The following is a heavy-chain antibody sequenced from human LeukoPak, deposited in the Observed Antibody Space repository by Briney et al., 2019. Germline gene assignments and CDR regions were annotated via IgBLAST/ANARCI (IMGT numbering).Heavy chain of an antibody. CDR2: IWYDGSDK. D-gene: IGHD3-16*01. CDR1: GFTFSNAW. J-gene: IGHJ4*02. Sequence: PGGSLRLSCAASGFTFSNAWMSWVRQAPGKGLEWVAVIWYDGSDKYYADSVKGRFTISRDNSKNTLYLQMTSLRADDTAVYYCARDRVLHYFDYWGQGALVTVSS. V-gene: IGHV3-33*08. CDR3: ARDRVLHYFDY.